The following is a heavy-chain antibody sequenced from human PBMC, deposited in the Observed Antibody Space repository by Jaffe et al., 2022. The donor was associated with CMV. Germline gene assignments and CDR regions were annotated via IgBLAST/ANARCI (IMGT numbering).Heavy chain of an antibody. CDR1: GGSFSGYY. V-gene: IGHV4-34*01. D-gene: IGHD6-19*01. CDR3: ARTLDSSGWYSGVGDY. Sequence: QVQLQQWGAGLLKPSETLSLTCAVYGGSFSGYYWSWIRQPPGKGLEWIGEINHSGSTNYNPSLKSRVTISVDTSKNQFSLKLSSVTAADTAVYYCARTLDSSGWYSGVGDYWGQGTLVTVSS. CDR2: INHSGST. J-gene: IGHJ4*02.